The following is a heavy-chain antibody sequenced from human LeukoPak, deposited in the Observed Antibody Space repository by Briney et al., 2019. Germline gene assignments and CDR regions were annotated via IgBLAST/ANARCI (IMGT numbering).Heavy chain of an antibody. Sequence: AGGSLRLSCAASGFTVSSNYMSWVRQAPGKGLEWVSVIYGGGSTYYADSVKGRFTISRDISKNTLYLQMNSLSAEATAVYYCARGNWNYPFDYWGQGTLVTVSS. V-gene: IGHV3-53*01. D-gene: IGHD1-7*01. CDR2: IYGGGST. CDR1: GFTVSSNY. J-gene: IGHJ4*02. CDR3: ARGNWNYPFDY.